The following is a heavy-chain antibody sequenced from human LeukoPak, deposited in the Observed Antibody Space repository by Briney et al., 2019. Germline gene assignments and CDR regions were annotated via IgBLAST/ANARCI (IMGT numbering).Heavy chain of an antibody. V-gene: IGHV4-39*01. J-gene: IGHJ4*02. CDR2: IYYSGST. CDR1: GGSISSSSYY. Sequence: SETLSLTCTVSGGSISSSSYYWGWIRQPQGKGLEWIGSIYYSGSTYYNPSLKSRVTISVDTSKNQFSLKLSSVTAAETAVYYCGGYGYNYYDDWGQGTLVTVSS. CDR3: GGYGYNYYDD. D-gene: IGHD5-24*01.